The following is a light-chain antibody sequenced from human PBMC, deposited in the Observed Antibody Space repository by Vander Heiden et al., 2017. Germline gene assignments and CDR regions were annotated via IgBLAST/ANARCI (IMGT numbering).Light chain of an antibody. CDR3: QQRSNWPRAT. CDR1: QSVSSY. CDR2: DAS. V-gene: IGKV3-11*01. J-gene: IGKJ4*01. Sequence: EIVLTQSPATLSLSPGDSATLSCRASQSVSSYLAWYQQKPGQAPRLLTYDASNRATGIPARFSGSGSGTDFTLTISSLEPEDFAVYYCQQRSNWPRATFGGGTKVEIK.